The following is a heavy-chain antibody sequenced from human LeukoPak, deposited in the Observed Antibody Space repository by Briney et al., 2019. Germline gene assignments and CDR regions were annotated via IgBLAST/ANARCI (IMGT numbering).Heavy chain of an antibody. CDR1: GGSFSGYY. CDR3: ARGIPYYYDSSGYYYLDY. D-gene: IGHD3-22*01. Sequence: SETLSLTCAVYGGSFSGYYWSWIRQPPGKGLEWIGEINHSGRTNYNPSLKSRVTISVDTSKNQFSLKLSSVTAADTAVYYCARGIPYYYDSSGYYYLDYWGQGTLVTVSS. V-gene: IGHV4-34*01. J-gene: IGHJ4*02. CDR2: INHSGRT.